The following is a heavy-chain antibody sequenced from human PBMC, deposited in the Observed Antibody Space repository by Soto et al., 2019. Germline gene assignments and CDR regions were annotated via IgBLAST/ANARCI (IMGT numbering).Heavy chain of an antibody. D-gene: IGHD2-2*01. CDR3: ARGRGGWFINQLLNAFDI. Sequence: ASETLSLTCTVSGGSISSYYWSWIRQPPGKGLEWIGYIYYSGSTNYNSSLKSRVTISVDTSKNQFSLKLSSVTAADTAVYYCARGRGGWFINQLLNAFDIWGQGTMVTVSS. J-gene: IGHJ3*02. CDR2: IYYSGST. V-gene: IGHV4-59*01. CDR1: GGSISSYY.